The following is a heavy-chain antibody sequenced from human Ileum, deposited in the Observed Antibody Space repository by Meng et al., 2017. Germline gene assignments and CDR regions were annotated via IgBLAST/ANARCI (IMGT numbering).Heavy chain of an antibody. CDR3: AREPMRGLLWFLRYAFDI. CDR1: GYTFTGYY. V-gene: IGHV1-2*06. J-gene: IGHJ3*02. CDR2: INPNSGGT. Sequence: ASVKVSCKASGYTFTGYYMHWVRQAPGQGLEWMGRINPNSGGTNYAQKFQGRVTMTRDTSISTAYMELSRLRSDDTAVYYCAREPMRGLLWFLRYAFDIWGQGTMVTVSS. D-gene: IGHD3-10*01.